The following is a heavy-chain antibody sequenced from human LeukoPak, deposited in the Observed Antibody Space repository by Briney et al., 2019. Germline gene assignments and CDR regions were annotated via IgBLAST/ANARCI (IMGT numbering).Heavy chain of an antibody. CDR3: ARVSYYGSGSYSPFDY. CDR1: GGPISSGGYY. Sequence: SETLSLTCTVSGGPISSGGYYWSWISQHPGKGLEWIGYIYYSGSTYYNPSLKSRVTISVDTSKNQFSLKLSSVTAADTAVYYCARVSYYGSGSYSPFDYWGQGTLVTVSS. CDR2: IYYSGST. J-gene: IGHJ4*02. D-gene: IGHD3-10*01. V-gene: IGHV4-31*03.